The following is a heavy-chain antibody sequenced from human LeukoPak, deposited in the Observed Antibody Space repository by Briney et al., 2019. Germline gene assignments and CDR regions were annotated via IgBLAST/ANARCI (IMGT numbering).Heavy chain of an antibody. CDR3: ARGGRDGDYDY. Sequence: PSETLPLTCTVSGGSISSSSYYWGWIRQPPGKGLEWIGSIYYSGSTYYNPSLKSRVTISVDTSKNQFSLKLSSVTAADTAVYYCARGGRDGDYDYWGQGTLVTVSS. J-gene: IGHJ4*02. V-gene: IGHV4-39*07. CDR2: IYYSGST. CDR1: GGSISSSSYY. D-gene: IGHD4-17*01.